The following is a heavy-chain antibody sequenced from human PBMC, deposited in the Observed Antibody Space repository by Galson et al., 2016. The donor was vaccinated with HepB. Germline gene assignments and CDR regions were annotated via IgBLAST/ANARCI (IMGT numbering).Heavy chain of an antibody. CDR3: ARDLRPPDY. Sequence: SLRLSCAASGFTLSSYAMSWIRQAPGKGLEWVSGISGTGAAAYYADSVKGRFTISRDNAKNSLYLQMNSLRAEDTAVYYCARDLRPPDYWGQGTLVTVSS. CDR2: ISGTGAAA. J-gene: IGHJ4*02. CDR1: GFTLSSYA. V-gene: IGHV3-23*01.